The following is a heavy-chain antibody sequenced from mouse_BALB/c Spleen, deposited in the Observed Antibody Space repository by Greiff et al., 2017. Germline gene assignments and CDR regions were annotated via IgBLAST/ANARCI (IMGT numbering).Heavy chain of an antibody. CDR3: ARGYDGYSYAMDY. D-gene: IGHD2-3*01. J-gene: IGHJ4*01. V-gene: IGHV1S81*02. CDR1: GYTFTSYW. Sequence: VQLQQSGAELVKPGASVKLSCKASGYTFTSYWMHWVKQRPGQGLEWIGEINPSNGRTNYNEKFKSKATLTVDKSSSTAYMQLSSLTSEDSAVYYCARGYDGYSYAMDYWGQGTSVTVSS. CDR2: INPSNGRT.